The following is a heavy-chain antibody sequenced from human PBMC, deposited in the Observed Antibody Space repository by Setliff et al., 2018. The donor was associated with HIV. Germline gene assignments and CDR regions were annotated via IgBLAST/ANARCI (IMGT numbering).Heavy chain of an antibody. J-gene: IGHJ4*02. Sequence: ASVKVSCKAFGYTFSTNAIHWVRQAPGQRLEWMGYINAGDDNTRYSEKFQGRVTITRDTSANTAYMELSSLRSDDTAVYYCARLSGDYYYFDYWGQGTLVTVSS. CDR3: ARLSGDYYYFDY. D-gene: IGHD2-21*02. CDR1: GYTFSTNA. CDR2: INAGDDNT. V-gene: IGHV1-3*01.